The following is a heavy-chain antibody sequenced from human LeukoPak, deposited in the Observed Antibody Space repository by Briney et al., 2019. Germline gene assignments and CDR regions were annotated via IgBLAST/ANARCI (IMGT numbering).Heavy chain of an antibody. D-gene: IGHD6-19*01. CDR2: ISYDGGNI. J-gene: IGHJ4*02. Sequence: SGGSLRLSCAPSGFIFGDFAMHWVRQAPGKGLEWVALISYDGGNIYYADSVRGRFTIFRDNSKNMLFLHMNSLRPEDTAVYYCARDPPFRSGWSQNLFDHWGQGTLVTVSS. CDR1: GFIFGDFA. CDR3: ARDPPFRSGWSQNLFDH. V-gene: IGHV3-30*04.